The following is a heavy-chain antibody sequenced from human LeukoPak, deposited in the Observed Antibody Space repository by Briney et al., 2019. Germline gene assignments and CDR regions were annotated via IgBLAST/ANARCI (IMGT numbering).Heavy chain of an antibody. Sequence: SVKVSCKASGGTFSSYAISWVRQAPGQGLEWMGGIIPIFGTANYAQKFQGRVTITADKSTSTAYMELSSLRSEDTAAYYCARDPLYCSGGSCYSADNWFDPWGQGTLVTVSS. CDR2: IIPIFGTA. CDR1: GGTFSSYA. J-gene: IGHJ5*02. V-gene: IGHV1-69*06. CDR3: ARDPLYCSGGSCYSADNWFDP. D-gene: IGHD2-15*01.